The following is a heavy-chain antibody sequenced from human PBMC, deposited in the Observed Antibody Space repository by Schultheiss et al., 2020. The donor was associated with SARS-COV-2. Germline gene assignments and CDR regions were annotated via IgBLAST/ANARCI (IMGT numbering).Heavy chain of an antibody. CDR1: GFTFSSYA. CDR2: ISYDGSNK. D-gene: IGHD3-10*01. CDR3: ARPPAGIDY. J-gene: IGHJ4*02. Sequence: GGSLRLSCAASGFTFSSYAMHWVRQAPGKGLEWVAVISYDGSNKYYADSVKGRFTISRDNSKNTLYLQMNSLRAEDTAVYYCARPPAGIDYWGQGTLVTVSS. V-gene: IGHV3-30*11.